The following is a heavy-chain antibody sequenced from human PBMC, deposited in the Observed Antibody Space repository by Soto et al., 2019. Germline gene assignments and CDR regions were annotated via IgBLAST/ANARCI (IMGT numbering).Heavy chain of an antibody. CDR1: GGTFSVSV. D-gene: IGHD3-22*01. Sequence: SVKLYCKTSGGTFSVSVGSWVRMTTGQGLEWMGGIIPNSGTTNYAQNFQGRVTMTTDASTSTAYMELSWLRSDDTAVYYCAALVITPLYYQYSVDVWGQGITVTAPS. CDR2: IIPNSGTT. CDR3: AALVITPLYYQYSVDV. V-gene: IGHV1-69*05. J-gene: IGHJ6*02.